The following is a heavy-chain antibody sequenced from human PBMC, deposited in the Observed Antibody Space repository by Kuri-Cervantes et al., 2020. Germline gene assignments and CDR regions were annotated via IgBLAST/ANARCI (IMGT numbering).Heavy chain of an antibody. CDR2: IKQDGSEK. D-gene: IGHD3-22*01. Sequence: GESLKISCAASGFTFSSYWMSWVRQAPGKGLEWVANIKQDGSEKNYVDSVKGRFTISGDNSKNTLYLQMNSLRAEDTAVYYCAKDQSGVYYYDSSGYLIFDYWGQGTLVTVSS. V-gene: IGHV3-7*03. CDR1: GFTFSSYW. J-gene: IGHJ4*02. CDR3: AKDQSGVYYYDSSGYLIFDY.